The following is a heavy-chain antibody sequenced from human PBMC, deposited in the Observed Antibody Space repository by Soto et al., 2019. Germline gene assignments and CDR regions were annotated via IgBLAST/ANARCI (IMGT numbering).Heavy chain of an antibody. Sequence: GGSLRLSCAASGFTFSSYSTNWVRQAPGKGLEWVSSISSSSSSYIYYADSVKGRFTISRDNAKNSLYLQMNSLRAEDTAVYYCARDQGPPNTYYDFWSGYYHLRYFDLWGRGTLVTVSS. V-gene: IGHV3-21*01. D-gene: IGHD3-3*01. CDR2: ISSSSSSYI. CDR1: GFTFSSYS. CDR3: ARDQGPPNTYYDFWSGYYHLRYFDL. J-gene: IGHJ2*01.